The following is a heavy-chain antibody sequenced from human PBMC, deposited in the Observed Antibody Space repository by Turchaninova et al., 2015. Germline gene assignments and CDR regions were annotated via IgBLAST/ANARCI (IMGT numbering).Heavy chain of an antibody. V-gene: IGHV4-4*02. Sequence: QVQLLASGPGLVKPSGPLSLTCAFSGGPLSSSNWGRWVRQPPGKGLEWIGEIYHSGSTNYNPSLKSRVTISVDKSKNQFSLKLSSVTAADTAVYYCARARGVGGIDPWGQGTLVTVSS. D-gene: IGHD2-8*01. CDR3: ARARGVGGIDP. CDR2: IYHSGST. CDR1: GGPLSSSNW. J-gene: IGHJ5*02.